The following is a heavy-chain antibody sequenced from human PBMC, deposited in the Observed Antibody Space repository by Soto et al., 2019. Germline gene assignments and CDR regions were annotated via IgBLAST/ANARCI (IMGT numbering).Heavy chain of an antibody. CDR2: MNPNSGNT. CDR1: GYTFTSYD. V-gene: IGHV1-8*01. Sequence: ASVTVSCKASGYTFTSYDINWVRQATGQGLEGMGWMNPNSGNTGYAQKFQGRVTMTRNTSISTAYMALSSLRSEDTAVYYCARGVLAYCCGDCYDAFDNWGQGTLVTVSS. J-gene: IGHJ3*02. CDR3: ARGVLAYCCGDCYDAFDN. D-gene: IGHD2-21*02.